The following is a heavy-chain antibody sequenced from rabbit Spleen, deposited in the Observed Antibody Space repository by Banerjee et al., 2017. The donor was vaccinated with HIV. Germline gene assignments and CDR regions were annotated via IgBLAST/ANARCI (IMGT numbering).Heavy chain of an antibody. D-gene: IGHD8-1*01. J-gene: IGHJ6*01. V-gene: IGHV1S36*01. CDR1: GSDISSYW. CDR3: ARDTGSSFSSYGMDL. Sequence: QEQLEESGGGLVTPGGTLTLTCTASGSDISSYWMCWVRQAPGKGLEWIGCISSGYGGSTYYASWVNGRFTISKTSSTVDLKMTSLTAADTATYFCARDTGSSFSSYGMDLWGQGTLVTVS. CDR2: ISSGYGGST.